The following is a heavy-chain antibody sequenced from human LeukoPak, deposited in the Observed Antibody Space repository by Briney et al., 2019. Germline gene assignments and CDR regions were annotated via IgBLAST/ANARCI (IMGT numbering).Heavy chain of an antibody. V-gene: IGHV3-48*03. CDR3: ARGDPHADL. CDR2: ITISGHTK. Sequence: GGSLRLSCAASGFDLSTYEMNWVRQAPGKGLEWIADITISGHTKNYADSVKGRFTTSRDNARTSLYLQMNSLRVEDTGVYYCARGDPHADLWGQGTLVTVSS. CDR1: GFDLSTYE. J-gene: IGHJ5*02.